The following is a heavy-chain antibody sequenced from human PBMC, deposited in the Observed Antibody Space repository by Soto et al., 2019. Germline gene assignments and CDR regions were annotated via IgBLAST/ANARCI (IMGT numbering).Heavy chain of an antibody. Sequence: SVEVPCKASGFTFTSSAVQWVRQARGQRLEWIGWIVVGSGNTNYAQKFQERVTITRDMSTSTAYMELSSLRSEDTAVYYCAAALYYDSLFDCYYGMDVWGQGTTVTVSS. V-gene: IGHV1-58*01. D-gene: IGHD3-22*01. CDR2: IVVGSGNT. CDR3: AAALYYDSLFDCYYGMDV. CDR1: GFTFTSSA. J-gene: IGHJ6*02.